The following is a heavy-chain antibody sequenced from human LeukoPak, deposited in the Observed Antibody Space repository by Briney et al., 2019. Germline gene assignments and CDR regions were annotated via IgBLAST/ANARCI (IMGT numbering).Heavy chain of an antibody. CDR2: IGTSSSSK. J-gene: IGHJ6*02. V-gene: IGHV3-48*01. CDR1: GFAFSSYS. D-gene: IGHD3-16*01. Sequence: GGSLRLSCAASGFAFSSYSMNWVRQAPGKGLEWVSYIGTSSSSKYYADSVKGRFTISRDNDKNSLYLQMSNLRAEDTAVYFCARGGGLDVWGQGATVTVSS. CDR3: ARGGGLDV.